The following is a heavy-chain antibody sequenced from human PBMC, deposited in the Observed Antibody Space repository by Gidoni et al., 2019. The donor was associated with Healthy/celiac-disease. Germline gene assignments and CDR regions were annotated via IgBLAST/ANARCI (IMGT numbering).Heavy chain of an antibody. CDR2: IYPGDSDT. D-gene: IGHD4-17*01. CDR1: GYSFTSSW. CDR3: ARHFGGDYGGNSVDY. Sequence: EVQLVQSGAEVKKPGESLKISCKGSGYSFTSSWIGWVRQMPGKGLEWLGSIYPGDSDTRYSPSFQGQVTISADKSISTAYLQWSSLKASDTAMYYCARHFGGDYGGNSVDYWGQGTLVTVSS. V-gene: IGHV5-51*01. J-gene: IGHJ4*02.